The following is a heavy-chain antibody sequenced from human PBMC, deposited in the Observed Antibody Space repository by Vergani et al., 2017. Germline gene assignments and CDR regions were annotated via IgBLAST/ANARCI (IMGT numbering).Heavy chain of an antibody. CDR1: GYTFTSYG. V-gene: IGHV1-18*01. J-gene: IGHJ3*02. CDR2: ISAYNGNT. Sequence: QVQLVQSGAEVKKPGASVKVSCKASGYTFTSYGISWVRQAPGQGLEWMGWISAYNGNTNYAQKLQGRVTMTTDTSTSTAYMELRSLRSDDTAVYYCAARYFSSTSCPLRGAFDIWGQGTMVTVSS. CDR3: AARYFSSTSCPLRGAFDI. D-gene: IGHD2-2*01.